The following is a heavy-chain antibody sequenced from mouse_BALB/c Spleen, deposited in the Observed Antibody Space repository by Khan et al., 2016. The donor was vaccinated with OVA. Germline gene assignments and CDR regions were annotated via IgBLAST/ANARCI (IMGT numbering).Heavy chain of an antibody. CDR3: TRHGYFAWFTY. CDR2: IDPFSGDT. V-gene: IGHV1S135*01. J-gene: IGHJ3*01. D-gene: IGHD2-3*01. CDR1: GYSFTSYY. Sequence: VQLQQSGPELMKPGASVKISCKASGYSFTSYYIHWVMESHGKSLEWIGYIDPFSGDTTYNQKFKGKATLTVDKSSSTAYILLSNLTSEDSAVYDCTRHGYFAWFTYWGQGTLVTVSA.